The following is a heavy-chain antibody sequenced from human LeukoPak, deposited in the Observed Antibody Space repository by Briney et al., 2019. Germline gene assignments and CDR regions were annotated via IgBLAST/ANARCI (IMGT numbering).Heavy chain of an antibody. V-gene: IGHV4-39*01. Sequence: SSETLSLTCTVAGGSISSSSYDWGWIRQRRGKGLEWIGSIYYSGSTYSTPSLKSRVTLSVDTSKNPFSLKLSSVTAADTAVYYCARLRVHQQMEDYWGQGTLVTVSS. D-gene: IGHD6-13*01. J-gene: IGHJ4*02. CDR3: ARLRVHQQMEDY. CDR1: GGSISSSSYD. CDR2: IYYSGST.